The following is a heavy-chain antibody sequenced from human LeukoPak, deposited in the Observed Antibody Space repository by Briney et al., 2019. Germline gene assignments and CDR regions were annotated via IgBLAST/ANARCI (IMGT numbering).Heavy chain of an antibody. V-gene: IGHV3-21*01. Sequence: GGSLRLSCAASGFTFGSYSMNWVRQAPGKGLEWVSSISSSSSYIYYADSVKGRFTISRDNAKNSLYLQMNSLRAEDTAVYYCARDEFGIAAHPGRAYYYGMDVWGQGTTVTVSS. CDR2: ISSSSSYI. J-gene: IGHJ6*02. D-gene: IGHD6-13*01. CDR1: GFTFGSYS. CDR3: ARDEFGIAAHPGRAYYYGMDV.